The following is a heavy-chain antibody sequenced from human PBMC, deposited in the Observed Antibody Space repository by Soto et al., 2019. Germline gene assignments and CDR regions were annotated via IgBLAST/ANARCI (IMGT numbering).Heavy chain of an antibody. CDR3: ASGSHVPHY. D-gene: IGHD6-6*01. Sequence: QLQLQESGSGLVKPSQTLSLTCAVSGGSISSGGYSWSWIRQPPGKGLEWIGYISHSGSTYYNPSHKSRVTISVDRSKNQFSLKLSSGTAADTARYYCASGSHVPHYWGQGTLVTVSS. V-gene: IGHV4-30-2*01. J-gene: IGHJ4*02. CDR2: ISHSGST. CDR1: GGSISSGGYS.